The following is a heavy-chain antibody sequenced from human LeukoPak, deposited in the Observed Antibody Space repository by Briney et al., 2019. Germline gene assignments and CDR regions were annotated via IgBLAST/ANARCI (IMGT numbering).Heavy chain of an antibody. Sequence: GGSLRLSCAASDFTFSNYAMSWVRQAPGKGLEWVSGISWNSGSIGYADSVKGRFTISRDNAKNSLYLQMNSLRAEDTALYYCAKDLYDSSGYFFDYWGQGTLVTVSS. J-gene: IGHJ4*02. D-gene: IGHD3-22*01. V-gene: IGHV3-9*01. CDR1: DFTFSNYA. CDR2: ISWNSGSI. CDR3: AKDLYDSSGYFFDY.